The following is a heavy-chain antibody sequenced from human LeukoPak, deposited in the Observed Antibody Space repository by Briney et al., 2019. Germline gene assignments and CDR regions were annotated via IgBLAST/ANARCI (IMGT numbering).Heavy chain of an antibody. CDR1: GLRFSNFA. J-gene: IGHJ4*02. V-gene: IGHV3-23*01. CDR2: IIGSSGDT. CDR3: AKGAYDYIEMGYFDD. D-gene: IGHD5-12*01. Sequence: GGSLRLSCAASGLRFSNFAMSWVRQAPGKGLEWVSLIIGSSGDTLYADSVKGRFTISRDISKNRLYLRMNSLRAEDTALYYCAKGAYDYIEMGYFDDWGQGTLVTVSS.